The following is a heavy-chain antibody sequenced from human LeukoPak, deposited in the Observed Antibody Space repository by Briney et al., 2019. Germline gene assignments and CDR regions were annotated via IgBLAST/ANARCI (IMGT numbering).Heavy chain of an antibody. J-gene: IGHJ6*03. CDR3: ARAHFGSSSGGVYYYYMDV. D-gene: IGHD6-6*01. CDR2: IYHSGST. CDR1: GYSISSGYY. V-gene: IGHV4-38-2*02. Sequence: SETLSLTCTVSGYSISSGYYWGWIRQPPGKGLEWIGSIYHSGSTYYNPSLKSRVTISVDTSKNQFSLKLSSVTAADTAVYYCARAHFGSSSGGVYYYYMDVWGKGTTVTVSS.